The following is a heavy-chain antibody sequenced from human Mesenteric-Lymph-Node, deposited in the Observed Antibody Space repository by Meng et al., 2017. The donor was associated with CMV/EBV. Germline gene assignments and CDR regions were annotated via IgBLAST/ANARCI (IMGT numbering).Heavy chain of an antibody. CDR3: ARHGPSPHWPENYYGMDV. J-gene: IGHJ6*02. CDR1: GYSFTTYW. D-gene: IGHD1-14*01. CDR2: IYPGDSDT. V-gene: IGHV5-51*01. Sequence: GGSLRLSCQGSGYSFTTYWIGWVRQMPGKGLEWMGIIYPGDSDTRYSPSFQGQVTISADKSISTAYLQWSSLKASDTAMYYCARHGPSPHWPENYYGMDVWGQGTTVTVSS.